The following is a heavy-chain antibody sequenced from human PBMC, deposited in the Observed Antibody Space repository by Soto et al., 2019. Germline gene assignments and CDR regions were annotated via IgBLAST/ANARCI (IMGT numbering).Heavy chain of an antibody. CDR3: ARDRGSLTTGDGTFDI. D-gene: IGHD4-17*01. CDR2: VSYSGTT. J-gene: IGHJ3*02. CDR1: GGSFSTYY. V-gene: IGHV4-59*01. Sequence: SETLSLTCTVSGGSFSTYYWTWIRQPPGKGLEWVGYVSYSGTTNYSPSLKKRVTISVDTSKNEFSLKLRSATAADTAVYYCARDRGSLTTGDGTFDIWGPGTMVTVSS.